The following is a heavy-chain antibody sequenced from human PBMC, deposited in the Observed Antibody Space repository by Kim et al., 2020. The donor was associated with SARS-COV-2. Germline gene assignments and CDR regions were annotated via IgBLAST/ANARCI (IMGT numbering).Heavy chain of an antibody. Sequence: GGSLRLSCAASGFTFSSYSMNWVRQAPGKGLEWVSYITSSSGTIYYADSVKGRFTISRDNAKNSLYLQMSSLRIEDTAVYYCAWSVSGSSVIWGLGTLVIVSS. D-gene: IGHD3-3*01. V-gene: IGHV3-48*01. CDR1: GFTFSSYS. J-gene: IGHJ3*02. CDR3: AWSVSGSSVI. CDR2: ITSSSGTI.